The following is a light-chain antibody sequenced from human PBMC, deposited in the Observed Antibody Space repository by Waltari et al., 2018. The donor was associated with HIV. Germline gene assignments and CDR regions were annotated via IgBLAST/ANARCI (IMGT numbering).Light chain of an antibody. J-gene: IGLJ2*01. CDR3: ESADSTGSYYV. V-gene: IGLV3-25*03. Sequence: SYELTQPPSVSVSPDQTATLPCPGDALAKQHSYWYQQKAGQAPVLVIFAGTERPSGIPERFSGTRSETTVTLTITGVQAEDEADYYCESADSTGSYYVFGRGTRLTVL. CDR1: ALAKQH. CDR2: AGT.